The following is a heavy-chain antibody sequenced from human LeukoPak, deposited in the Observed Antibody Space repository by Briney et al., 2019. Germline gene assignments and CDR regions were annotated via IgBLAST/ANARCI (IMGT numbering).Heavy chain of an antibody. Sequence: GGSLRLSCAASGFTFSSYEMNWVRQAPGKGLEWVSSISSSSSYIYYADSVKGRFTISRDNAKNSLYLQMNSLRAEDTAVYYCAREGSDWNYYYYMDVWGKGTTVTISS. J-gene: IGHJ6*03. CDR1: GFTFSSYE. D-gene: IGHD6-19*01. CDR2: ISSSSSYI. V-gene: IGHV3-21*01. CDR3: AREGSDWNYYYYMDV.